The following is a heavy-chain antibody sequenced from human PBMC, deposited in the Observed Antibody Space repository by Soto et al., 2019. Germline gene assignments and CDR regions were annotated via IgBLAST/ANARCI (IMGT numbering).Heavy chain of an antibody. V-gene: IGHV4-30-2*01. CDR2: TYHSGNP. CDR1: GDTISTGGYS. J-gene: IGHJ6*02. CDR3: ARDRLYYYGSGSSQYYYYYYGMDV. Sequence: SETLSLTCGVSGDTISTGGYSWAWIRQPPGKALEWIGHTYHSGNPYYNPSLKSRVTISVDTSKNQFSLKLSSVTAADTAVYYCARDRLYYYGSGSSQYYYYYYGMDVWGQGTTVTVSS. D-gene: IGHD3-10*01.